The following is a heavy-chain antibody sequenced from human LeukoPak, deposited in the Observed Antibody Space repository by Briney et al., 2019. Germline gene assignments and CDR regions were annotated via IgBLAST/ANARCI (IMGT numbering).Heavy chain of an antibody. J-gene: IGHJ3*02. CDR1: GGSFSGYY. CDR2: INHSGST. CDR3: ARGRRITMVRGVRLGAFDI. D-gene: IGHD3-10*01. V-gene: IGHV4-34*01. Sequence: SETLSLTCAVYGGSFSGYYWSWIRQPPGKGLEWIGEINHSGSTNYNPSLKSRVTISVDASKNQFSLKLSSVTAADTAVYYCARGRRITMVRGVRLGAFDIWGQGTMVTVSS.